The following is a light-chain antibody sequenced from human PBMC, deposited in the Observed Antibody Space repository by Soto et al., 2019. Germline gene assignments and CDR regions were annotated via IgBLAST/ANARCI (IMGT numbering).Light chain of an antibody. CDR2: DVS. CDR1: STYFGTYNY. J-gene: IGLJ2*01. CDR3: CSYARSFTSVV. V-gene: IGLV2-11*01. Sequence: QSALTQPRSVSGSPGQSVTISCTATSTYFGTYNYVSWYQQHPGKAPKLILYDVSKRASGVPGRFSGSQSGDTASLIISGLQAEDEGDYYCCSYARSFTSVVFGGGTSSPS.